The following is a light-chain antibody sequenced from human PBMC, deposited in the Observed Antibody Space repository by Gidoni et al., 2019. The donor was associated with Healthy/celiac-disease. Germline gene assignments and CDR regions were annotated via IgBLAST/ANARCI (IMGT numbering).Light chain of an antibody. Sequence: DIQMTQSPSSLSASVGDRVTITCQASQDISNYLNWYQQKPGKAPKLLIYDASNLETGVPSRFSGSGSGTDFTLTIRSLQHEDIATYYCQQYDNPSITFGQGTRLEIK. CDR1: QDISNY. J-gene: IGKJ5*01. V-gene: IGKV1-33*01. CDR3: QQYDNPSIT. CDR2: DAS.